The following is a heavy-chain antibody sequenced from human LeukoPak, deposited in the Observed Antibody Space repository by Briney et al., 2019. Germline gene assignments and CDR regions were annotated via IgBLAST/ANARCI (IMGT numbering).Heavy chain of an antibody. D-gene: IGHD2-15*01. CDR3: ERGPGAATFDY. CDR2: IYTSGST. CDR1: GGSLSSYY. J-gene: IGHJ4*02. Sequence: PSETLSLTCTVSGGSLSSYYWSWIRQPAGKGLEWIGRIYTSGSTNYNPSLKSRVTMSVDTSKNQFSLRLSSVNDADTAVYYCERGPGAATFDYWGQGTLVTVSS. V-gene: IGHV4-4*07.